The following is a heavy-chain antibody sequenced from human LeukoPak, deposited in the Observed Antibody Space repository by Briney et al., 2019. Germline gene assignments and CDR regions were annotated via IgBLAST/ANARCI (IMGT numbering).Heavy chain of an antibody. Sequence: SETLSLTCTVAGGSISSYYWSWIRQPPGKGLEWIGYIYYSGSTSYNPSLKRRVTISVDTSKNQFSLKLSSVTAADTAVYYCARDNGAVDYWGQGTLVTVSS. V-gene: IGHV4-59*01. J-gene: IGHJ4*02. D-gene: IGHD4-17*01. CDR3: ARDNGAVDY. CDR2: IYYSGST. CDR1: GGSISSYY.